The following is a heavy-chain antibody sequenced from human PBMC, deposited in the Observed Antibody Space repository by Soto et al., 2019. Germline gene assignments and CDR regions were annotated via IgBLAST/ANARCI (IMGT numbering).Heavy chain of an antibody. D-gene: IGHD6-19*01. CDR2: ASYDGSRR. Sequence: QVDLVESGGGVAQPGTSLRLSCTASGFMFSNFAMHWVRQAPGKGLEWVAVASYDGSRRYYADSVKGRFTVSRDNSKNTLFLQMHSLTVEDTAVYSCARETRYSSGYYDYWGQGPLVTVSS. V-gene: IGHV3-30-3*01. CDR3: ARETRYSSGYYDY. CDR1: GFMFSNFA. J-gene: IGHJ4*02.